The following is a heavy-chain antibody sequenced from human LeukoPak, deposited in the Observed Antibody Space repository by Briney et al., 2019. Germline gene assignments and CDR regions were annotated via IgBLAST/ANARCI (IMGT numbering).Heavy chain of an antibody. V-gene: IGHV1-58*02. CDR3: AAVVATINGTDYYYGMDV. J-gene: IGHJ6*02. CDR2: IVVGSGNT. CDR1: GFTFTSSA. D-gene: IGHD5-12*01. Sequence: SVNVSCKASGFTFTSSAMQWVRQARGQRLEGRGGIVVGSGNTNYAQKFQERVTITRDMSTSTAYMELSRLRSEDTAVYYCAAVVATINGTDYYYGMDVWGQGTTVTVSS.